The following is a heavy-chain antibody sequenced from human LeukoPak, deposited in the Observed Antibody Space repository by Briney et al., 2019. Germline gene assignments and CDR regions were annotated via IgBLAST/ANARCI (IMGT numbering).Heavy chain of an antibody. Sequence: GGSLRLSCAASGFTFSSSWMSWVRQAPGKGLEWVANIKQDGSEKYYVDSVKGRFTISRDNAKNSLYLQMNSLRAEDTAVYYCARHTETPTAIPFDYWGQGNLVTVSS. CDR2: IKQDGSEK. V-gene: IGHV3-7*04. CDR1: GFTFSSSW. D-gene: IGHD5-18*01. CDR3: ARHTETPTAIPFDY. J-gene: IGHJ4*02.